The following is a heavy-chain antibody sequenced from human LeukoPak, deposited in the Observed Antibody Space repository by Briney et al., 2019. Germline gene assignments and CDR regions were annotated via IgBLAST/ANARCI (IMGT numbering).Heavy chain of an antibody. CDR3: ARHAGAVPARDPFDS. J-gene: IGHJ3*01. D-gene: IGHD3-10*01. CDR2: IYYSVNT. V-gene: IGHV4-39*01. CDR1: GGSINTRSYY. Sequence: SETLSLPCTVSGGSINTRSYYWGWIRQPPGKGLEWIGSIYYSVNTYYTPSLKSRVTQSEDTSKNQFSLKLNSVTAADTAVYYCARHAGAVPARDPFDSWGQGTMVTVSS.